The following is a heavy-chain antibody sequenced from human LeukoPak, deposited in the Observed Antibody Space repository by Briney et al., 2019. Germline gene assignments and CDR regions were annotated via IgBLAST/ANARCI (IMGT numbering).Heavy chain of an antibody. CDR2: VDPEDGET. D-gene: IGHD3-10*01. J-gene: IGHJ6*03. CDR1: GYTFTDYY. CDR3: ATASDGFRNMDV. Sequence: ASVKISCKVSGYTFTDYYMHWVQQAPGKGLEWMGLVDPEDGETIYAEKFQGRVTITADASTDTAYMELSSLRSEDTAVYYCATASDGFRNMDVWGKGTTVTVSS. V-gene: IGHV1-69-2*01.